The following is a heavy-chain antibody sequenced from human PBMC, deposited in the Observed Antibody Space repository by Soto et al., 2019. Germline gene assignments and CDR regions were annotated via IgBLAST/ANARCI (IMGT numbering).Heavy chain of an antibody. CDR3: AKVGYSXGWYWSNTEYHWFDP. CDR2: ISGSGGST. V-gene: IGHV3-23*01. D-gene: IGHD6-19*01. J-gene: IGHJ5*02. Sequence: APGKGLEWVSAISGSGGSTYYADSVKGRFTISRGNSKNTLYLQMNSLRAEDTAVYYCAKVGYSXGWYWSNTEYHWFDPSGQPTLFTVS.